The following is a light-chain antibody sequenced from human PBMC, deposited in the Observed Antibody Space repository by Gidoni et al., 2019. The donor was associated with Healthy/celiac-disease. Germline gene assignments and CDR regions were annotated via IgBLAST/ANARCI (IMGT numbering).Light chain of an antibody. CDR1: SSDDGSYNL. CDR2: EGS. J-gene: IGLJ2*01. CDR3: CSYAGSSTFVV. V-gene: IGLV2-23*03. Sequence: QSALTQPASASGSPGQSLTISCTGTSSDDGSYNLVSWYQQHPGKAPKLMIYEGSKRPSGVSNRFSGSKSGNTASLTISGLQAEDEADYYCCSYAGSSTFVVFGGGTKLTVL.